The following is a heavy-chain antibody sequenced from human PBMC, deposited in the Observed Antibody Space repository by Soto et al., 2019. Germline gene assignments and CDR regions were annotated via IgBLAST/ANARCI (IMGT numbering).Heavy chain of an antibody. CDR1: GGSFSGHY. J-gene: IGHJ4*02. CDR3: ARGVPGYSSSWYAY. V-gene: IGHV4-34*01. Sequence: QVQLQQWGAGLLKPSETLSLTCAVYGGSFSGHYWSWIRQPPGKGLEWIGEINDGGNTNYNPSLKSRVIISVDTSKNQFSLKLRSVTAAETAVYYCARGVPGYSSSWYAYWGQGTLVTVSS. D-gene: IGHD6-13*01. CDR2: INDGGNT.